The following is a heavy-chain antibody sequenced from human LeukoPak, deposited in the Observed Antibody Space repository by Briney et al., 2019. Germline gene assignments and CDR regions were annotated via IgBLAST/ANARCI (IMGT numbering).Heavy chain of an antibody. J-gene: IGHJ5*02. Sequence: SETLSLTCNVSGGSISGYYGTWIRQSPGRGLEWIGYIYYTGSTIYNPSLKSRVSMSVDTSKNEFSLKLSSVTAADTAVYFCARQVRFSWALYNWFDAWGQGTLVTVSS. V-gene: IGHV4-59*08. CDR3: ARQVRFSWALYNWFDA. CDR1: GGSISGYY. CDR2: IYYTGST.